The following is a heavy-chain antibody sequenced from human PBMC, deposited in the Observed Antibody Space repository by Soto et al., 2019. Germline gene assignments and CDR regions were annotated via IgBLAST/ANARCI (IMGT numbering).Heavy chain of an antibody. J-gene: IGHJ4*02. CDR3: ARDYADDYGDWGIDY. CDR1: GFTFSSYG. V-gene: IGHV3-33*01. D-gene: IGHD4-17*01. Sequence: GGSLRLSCAASGFTFSSYGMHWVRQAPGKGLEWVAVIWYDGSNKYYAESVKDRLTISRDNSKNTLYLQMNSLRAEDTAVYYCARDYADDYGDWGIDYWGQGTLVTVSS. CDR2: IWYDGSNK.